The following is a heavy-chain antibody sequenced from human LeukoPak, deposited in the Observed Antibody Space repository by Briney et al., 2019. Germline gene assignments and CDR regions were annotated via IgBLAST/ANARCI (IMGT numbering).Heavy chain of an antibody. CDR2: ISSSGSTI. CDR3: ASGYSYGKVDY. J-gene: IGHJ4*02. D-gene: IGHD5-18*01. CDR1: GLTFSRVE. Sequence: GGSLRLSCAASGLTFSRVEMTWVRQAPGKGLEWVSYISSSGSTIYYADSVKGRFTISRDNAKNSLYLQMNSLRAEDTPVYYCASGYSYGKVDYWGQGTLVTVSS. V-gene: IGHV3-48*03.